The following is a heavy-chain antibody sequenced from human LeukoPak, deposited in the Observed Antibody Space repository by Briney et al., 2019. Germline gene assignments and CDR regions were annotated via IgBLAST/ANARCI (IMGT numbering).Heavy chain of an antibody. D-gene: IGHD6-19*01. CDR2: INHRGST. CDR1: GGSFSNYF. J-gene: IGHJ4*02. Sequence: PSETLSLTCVVYGGSFSNYFLTWLRHPPGKGLEWIGEINHRGSTIYNRSLKSRVTISVDTSKNQFSLKVSSVTAADTAVYYCARGNRRGSSVWYNYWGQGTLVTVSS. V-gene: IGHV4-34*01. CDR3: ARGNRRGSSVWYNY.